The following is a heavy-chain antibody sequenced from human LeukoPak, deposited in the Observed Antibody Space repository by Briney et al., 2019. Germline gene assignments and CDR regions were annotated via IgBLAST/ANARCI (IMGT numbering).Heavy chain of an antibody. CDR2: INPNSGGT. V-gene: IGHV1-2*02. CDR1: GYTFTGFF. Sequence: GASVKVSCKASGYTFTGFFMHWVRQAPGQGLEWMGWINPNSGGTNYAQKFQGRVTMTRDSSISTAYMELGRLRSDDTAVYYCARDHSGYSSAPPKYWGRGTLVTVSS. J-gene: IGHJ4*02. D-gene: IGHD6-19*01. CDR3: ARDHSGYSSAPPKY.